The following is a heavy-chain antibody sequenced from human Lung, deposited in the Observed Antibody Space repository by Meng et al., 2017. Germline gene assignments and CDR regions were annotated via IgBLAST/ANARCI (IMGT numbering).Heavy chain of an antibody. CDR1: GFTVSHNY. Sequence: GGSLRLSCAASGFTVSHNYMSWVRQAPGKGLEWVSVIYCGGNTYYADSVKGRFTISRDNSKNTVYLQINSLRAEDTAVYYCSRSPINKYGLSALPLYYWGQGTLVTVSS. D-gene: IGHD3/OR15-3a*01. CDR2: IYCGGNT. V-gene: IGHV3-66*02. CDR3: SRSPINKYGLSALPLYY. J-gene: IGHJ4*02.